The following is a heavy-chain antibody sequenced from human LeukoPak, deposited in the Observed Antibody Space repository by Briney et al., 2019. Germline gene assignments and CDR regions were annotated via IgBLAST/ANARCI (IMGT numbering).Heavy chain of an antibody. CDR2: IRSKPYGGTT. J-gene: IGHJ4*02. Sequence: SLRLSCTASGFTFGDYAMSWFRQAPEKGLDRVGFIRSKPYGGTTEYPASVKGRFTISRDDSKKIAYLYMNSLKTEHTAVYYCTRERGEGNYDVWGQGTLVTVSS. CDR1: GFTFGDYA. V-gene: IGHV3-49*03. CDR3: TRERGEGNYDV. D-gene: IGHD4-11*01.